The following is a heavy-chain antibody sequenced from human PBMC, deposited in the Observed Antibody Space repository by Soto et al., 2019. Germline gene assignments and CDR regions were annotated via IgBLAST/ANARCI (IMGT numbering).Heavy chain of an antibody. CDR3: ARVPLKGRQARGANTGRMDV. CDR1: GGSFSGYY. J-gene: IGHJ6*02. D-gene: IGHD3-10*01. CDR2: INHSGST. V-gene: IGHV4-34*01. Sequence: SETLSLTCAVYGGSFSGYYWSWIRQPPGKGLEWIGEINHSGSTNYNPSLKSRVTISVDTSKNQFSLKLSSVTAADTAVYYCARVPLKGRQARGANTGRMDVWGQGTTVTVSS.